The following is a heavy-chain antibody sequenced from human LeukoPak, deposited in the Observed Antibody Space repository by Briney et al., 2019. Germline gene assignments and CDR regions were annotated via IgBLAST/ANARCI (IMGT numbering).Heavy chain of an antibody. V-gene: IGHV4-34*01. CDR2: INHSGST. Sequence: SETLSLTCAVYGGSFSGYYRSWIRQPPGKGLEWIGEINHSGSTNYNPSLKSRVTISVDTSKNQFSLKLSSVTAADTAVYYCARGWEYCSSTSCSNWFDPWGQGTLVTVSS. CDR1: GGSFSGYY. J-gene: IGHJ5*02. D-gene: IGHD2-2*01. CDR3: ARGWEYCSSTSCSNWFDP.